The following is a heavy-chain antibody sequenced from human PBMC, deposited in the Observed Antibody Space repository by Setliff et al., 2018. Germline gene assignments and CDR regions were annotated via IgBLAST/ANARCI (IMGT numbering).Heavy chain of an antibody. CDR3: RLWFGELSRDY. V-gene: IGHV3-15*01. CDR1: GFDFHKAW. J-gene: IGHJ4*02. D-gene: IGHD3-10*01. Sequence: PGGSLRLSCTASGFDFHKAWMSWVRQAPGKGLEWVGRDKGQSSDGTADYATPVEGRFSISGDTSKNALYLQMNSLRAEDTAVHYCRLWFGELSRDYWGPGTLVTVSS. CDR2: DKGQSSDGTA.